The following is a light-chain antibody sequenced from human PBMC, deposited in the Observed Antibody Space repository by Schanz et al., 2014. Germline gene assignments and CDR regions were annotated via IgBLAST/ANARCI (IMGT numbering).Light chain of an antibody. CDR1: SSDVGGYNY. V-gene: IGLV2-14*01. J-gene: IGLJ3*02. CDR3: SSYTSRSTL. Sequence: QSVLTQPASVSGSPGQSITISCTGTSSDVGGYNYVSWYQQHPGKAPKLIIYDVSNRPSGVSNRFSGSKSGNTASLTISGLQAEDEADYYCSSYTSRSTLFGGGTKLTVL. CDR2: DVS.